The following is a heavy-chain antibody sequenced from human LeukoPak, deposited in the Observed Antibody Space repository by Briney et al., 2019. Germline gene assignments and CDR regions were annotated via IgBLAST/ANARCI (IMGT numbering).Heavy chain of an antibody. CDR2: INPNSGGT. CDR3: ARGKSGITIFGVVINNWFDP. Sequence: ASVKVSCKASGYTFTGYYMHWVRQAPGQGLEWMGWINPNSGGTNYAQKFQGRVTMTRDTSISTAYMELSRLRSDDTAVYYCARGKSGITIFGVVINNWFDPWGQGTLVTVSS. D-gene: IGHD3-3*01. J-gene: IGHJ5*02. CDR1: GYTFTGYY. V-gene: IGHV1-2*02.